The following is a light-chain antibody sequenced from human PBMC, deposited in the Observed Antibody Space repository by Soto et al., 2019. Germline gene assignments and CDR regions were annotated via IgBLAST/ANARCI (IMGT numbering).Light chain of an antibody. CDR3: QQFNDFPLT. Sequence: IQLTQSPSSLSASVGDRVTITCRAGQDISSALAWYQQKPGKAPKLLLYDASSLDAGVPSRFSGSGSGTDFTLSITSLRPEDFATYFCQQFNDFPLTFGGGTKVQIK. V-gene: IGKV1D-13*01. CDR1: QDISSA. CDR2: DAS. J-gene: IGKJ4*01.